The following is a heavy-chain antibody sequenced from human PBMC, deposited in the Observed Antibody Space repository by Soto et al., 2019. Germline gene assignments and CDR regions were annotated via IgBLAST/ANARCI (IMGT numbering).Heavy chain of an antibody. D-gene: IGHD1-26*01. V-gene: IGHV3-30*03. J-gene: IGHJ4*02. CDR3: VKARGGWDLVLGAN. CDR2: ISYDGSNE. Sequence: GESLKISCAASGFTFRTYGMHWVRQAPGKGLEWVAAISYDGSNEYYADYVKGRFTISRDNSKNMVYLQMNSLRDEDTALYYCVKARGGWDLVLGANWGQGTLVTVSS. CDR1: GFTFRTYG.